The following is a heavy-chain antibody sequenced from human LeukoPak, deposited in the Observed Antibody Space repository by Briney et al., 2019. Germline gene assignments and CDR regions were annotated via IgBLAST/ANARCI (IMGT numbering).Heavy chain of an antibody. CDR2: MYHTGNI. CDR3: ARHLYYYGSGSRYFDY. CDR1: GGSISSRNYY. J-gene: IGHJ4*02. V-gene: IGHV4-39*01. Sequence: PSETLSLTCTVSGGSISSRNYYWGWIRQPPGKGLEWIGSMYHTGNIYHNPSLESRASISVDTSKNQVSVRLSSVTAADTAVYYCARHLYYYGSGSRYFDYWGQGTLVTVSS. D-gene: IGHD3-10*01.